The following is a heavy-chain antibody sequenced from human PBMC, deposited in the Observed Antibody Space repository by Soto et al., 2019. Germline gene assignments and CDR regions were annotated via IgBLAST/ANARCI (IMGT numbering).Heavy chain of an antibody. CDR3: TPLALKYSSGWYEFSD. CDR2: IKSKTDGGTT. CDR1: GFTFSNVW. D-gene: IGHD6-19*01. J-gene: IGHJ4*02. V-gene: IGHV3-15*07. Sequence: EVQLVESGGGLVKPGGSLRLSCAASGFTFSNVWMNWVRQAPGKGLELVGRIKSKTDGGTTDYAAPVKGRFAISRDDSKNTLYRQMNSLTTEDTAVYYCTPLALKYSSGWYEFSDWGQGTLVTVSS.